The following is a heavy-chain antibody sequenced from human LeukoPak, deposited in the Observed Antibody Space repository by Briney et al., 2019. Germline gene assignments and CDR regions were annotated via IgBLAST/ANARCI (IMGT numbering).Heavy chain of an antibody. CDR1: GFTFSSYA. Sequence: GGSLRLSCAASGFTFSSYAMHWVRQAPGKGLEYVSAISSNGGSTYYANSVKGRFTISRDNSKNTLYLQMGSLRAEDMAVYYCARAPLRYYYDSSGYYGMDVWGQGTTVTVSS. J-gene: IGHJ6*02. CDR2: ISSNGGST. V-gene: IGHV3-64*01. D-gene: IGHD3-22*01. CDR3: ARAPLRYYYDSSGYYGMDV.